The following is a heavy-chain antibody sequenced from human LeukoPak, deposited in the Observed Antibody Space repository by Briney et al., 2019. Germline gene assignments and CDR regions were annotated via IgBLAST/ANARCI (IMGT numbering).Heavy chain of an antibody. D-gene: IGHD3-16*01. Sequence: ESGPTLVNPTQTLTLTCTFSGFSLSTSGVGVGWIRQPPGKALEWLALIYWVDDKRYSPSLKSRLTITKDTSKNQVVLTMTNMDPVDTATYYCAVAVTFGGVNYYFDYWGQGTLVTVSS. CDR1: GFSLSTSGVG. CDR3: AVAVTFGGVNYYFDY. CDR2: IYWVDDK. V-gene: IGHV2-5*02. J-gene: IGHJ4*02.